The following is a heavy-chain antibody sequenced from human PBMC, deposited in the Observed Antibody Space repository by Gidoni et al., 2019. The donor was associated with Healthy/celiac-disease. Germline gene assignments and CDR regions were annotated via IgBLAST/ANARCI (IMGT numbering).Heavy chain of an antibody. Sequence: QVQLVQSGAEVKKPGASVKVSCKASGYTFTGYYMHWVRQAPGQGLEWMGWINPNSGGTNYAQKFQGRVTMTRDTSISTAYMELSRLRSDDTAVYYCARAFGAVAGINYYGMDVWGQGTTVTVSS. CDR3: ARAFGAVAGINYYGMDV. D-gene: IGHD6-19*01. CDR1: GYTFTGYY. CDR2: INPNSGGT. J-gene: IGHJ6*02. V-gene: IGHV1-2*02.